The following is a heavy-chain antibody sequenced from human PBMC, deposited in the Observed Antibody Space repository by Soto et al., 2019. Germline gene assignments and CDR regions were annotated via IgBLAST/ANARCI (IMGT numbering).Heavy chain of an antibody. CDR3: ASPKGGAFDI. V-gene: IGHV3-21*01. D-gene: IGHD3-16*01. CDR1: GLSINIYT. J-gene: IGHJ3*02. CDR2: IGSYSSYM. Sequence: PGGSLRLSCAASGLSINIYTMNWVRQAPGKGLEWVSSIGSYSSYMFYADSVKGRFTISRDNAKNSLYLQMNSLRAEDTAVYYCASPKGGAFDIWGQGTMVTVSS.